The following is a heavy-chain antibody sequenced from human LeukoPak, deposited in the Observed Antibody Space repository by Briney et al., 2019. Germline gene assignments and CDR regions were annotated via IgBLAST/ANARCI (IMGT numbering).Heavy chain of an antibody. CDR3: AKGTEFWSGSFDY. CDR1: GFTFSSYA. D-gene: IGHD3-3*01. CDR2: ISGSGGST. Sequence: GGSLRLSCAASGFTFSSYAMSWVRQAPGKGLEWVSSISGSGGSTYYADSVKGRFTISRDNSKNTLYLQMNSLRAEDTAVYYCAKGTEFWSGSFDYWGQGTLVTVSS. V-gene: IGHV3-23*01. J-gene: IGHJ4*02.